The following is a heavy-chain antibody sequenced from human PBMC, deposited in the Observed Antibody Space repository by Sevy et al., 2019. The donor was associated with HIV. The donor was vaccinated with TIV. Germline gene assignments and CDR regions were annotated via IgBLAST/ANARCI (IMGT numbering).Heavy chain of an antibody. V-gene: IGHV4-38-2*02. Sequence: SETLSLTCTVSGYSISSGYYWGWIRQPPGKGLEWIGSIYHSGSTYYNPSLKSRVTISVDTSKNQFSLKLSSVTGADTAVYYCARVNRYYDFWSGYYTWYFDYWGQGTLVTVSS. CDR3: ARVNRYYDFWSGYYTWYFDY. CDR1: GYSISSGYY. J-gene: IGHJ4*02. D-gene: IGHD3-3*01. CDR2: IYHSGST.